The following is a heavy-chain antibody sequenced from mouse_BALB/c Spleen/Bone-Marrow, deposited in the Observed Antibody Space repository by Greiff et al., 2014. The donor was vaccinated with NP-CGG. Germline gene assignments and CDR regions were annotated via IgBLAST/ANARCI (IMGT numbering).Heavy chain of an antibody. D-gene: IGHD4-1*01. Sequence: VQLKDSGGGLVKPGGSLKLSCAASGFTFSGYAMSWVRQTPEKRLEWVATISSGGSYTYYPDSVKGRFTISRDNAKNTLYLQMSSLRSEDTAMYYCASLTGRDYWGQGTTLTVSA. CDR2: ISSGGSYT. V-gene: IGHV5-9-3*01. J-gene: IGHJ2*01. CDR1: GFTFSGYA. CDR3: ASLTGRDY.